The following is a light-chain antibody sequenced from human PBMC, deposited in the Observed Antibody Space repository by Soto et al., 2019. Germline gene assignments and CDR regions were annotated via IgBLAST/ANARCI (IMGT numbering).Light chain of an antibody. CDR2: GAS. CDR3: HQYGSSPAT. CDR1: QSVSNSF. J-gene: IGKJ5*01. Sequence: EIVLTQSPGTLSLSPGERATLSCRASQSVSNSFLAWYQQAPGQAPRLLIYGASSRATGIPDRFSGSGSGTYFTLTISILEPEDFVVYCWHQYGSSPATFGQGTRLEIK. V-gene: IGKV3-20*01.